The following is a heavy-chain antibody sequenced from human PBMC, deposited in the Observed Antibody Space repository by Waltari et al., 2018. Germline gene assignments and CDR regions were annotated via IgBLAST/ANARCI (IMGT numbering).Heavy chain of an antibody. Sequence: QVQLQESGPGLVKPSETLSLTCPVSGYPSNSGYYWGWIRQSPGKGLEWIGRIYRRDTTHYNPSLKGRVTISEHTAKSQVSLRLNSVTAADPAMYYCASALNWGSTGAINKWGRGTMVTVSS. CDR1: GYPSNSGYY. D-gene: IGHD7-27*01. CDR3: ASALNWGSTGAINK. CDR2: IYRRDTT. V-gene: IGHV4-38-2*01. J-gene: IGHJ3*02.